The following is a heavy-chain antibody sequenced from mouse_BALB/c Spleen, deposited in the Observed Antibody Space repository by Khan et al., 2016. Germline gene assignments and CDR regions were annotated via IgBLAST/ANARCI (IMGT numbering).Heavy chain of an antibody. J-gene: IGHJ2*01. D-gene: IGHD2-3*01. CDR2: ISYSGST. V-gene: IGHV3-8*02. Sequence: EVQLQESGPSLVKPSQTLSLTCSVTGDSITSGYWNWIRQFPGHKLEYMGYISYSGSTYYNPFLDSRISITRATSTTQYYLQLTSVTTADTATYYCATYDGYYLDDWGQGTTLTVSS. CDR1: GDSITSGY. CDR3: ATYDGYYLDD.